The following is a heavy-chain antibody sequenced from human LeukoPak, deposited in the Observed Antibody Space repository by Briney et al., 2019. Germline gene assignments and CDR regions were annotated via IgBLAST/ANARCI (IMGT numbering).Heavy chain of an antibody. CDR1: RYSFTNYW. J-gene: IGHJ4*02. V-gene: IGHV5-10-1*01. CDR3: AGGGGYSGYAPY. CDR2: IDPSDSYT. Sequence: GESLKISCKGSRYSFTNYWISWVRQMPGKGLEWMGRIDPSDSYTNYSPSFQGHVTISADKSISTAYLQWSSLEASDTAMYYCAGGGGYSGYAPYWGQGTLVTVSS. D-gene: IGHD5-12*01.